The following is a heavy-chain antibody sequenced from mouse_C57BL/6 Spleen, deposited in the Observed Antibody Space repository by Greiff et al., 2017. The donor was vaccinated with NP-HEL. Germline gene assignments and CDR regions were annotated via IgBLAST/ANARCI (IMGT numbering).Heavy chain of an antibody. CDR3: ARTARIKY. Sequence: EVQLQESGPGLVKPSQSLSLTCTVPGYSITSGYGWNWIRQFPGNKLEWMGYISYSGSTNYNPSLKSRISITRDTAKNQFCLQLNSVTTEDTATYYCARTARIKYWGQGTTLTGSS. CDR2: ISYSGST. D-gene: IGHD1-2*01. J-gene: IGHJ2*01. V-gene: IGHV3-2*02. CDR1: GYSITSGYG.